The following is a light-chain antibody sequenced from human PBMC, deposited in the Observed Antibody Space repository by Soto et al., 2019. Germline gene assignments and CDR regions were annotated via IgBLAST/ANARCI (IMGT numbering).Light chain of an antibody. J-gene: IGLJ2*01. CDR3: RSYTSSSTHV. V-gene: IGLV2-14*01. CDR1: SSDVGGYNY. Sequence: QSALTQPASVSGSPGQSITISCTGTSSDVGGYNYVSWYQQHPGKAPKLMIYDVSNRPSGVSNRFSGSKSGNTASLTISGLQDEDEDDYYCRSYTSSSTHVFGGGTKLTVL. CDR2: DVS.